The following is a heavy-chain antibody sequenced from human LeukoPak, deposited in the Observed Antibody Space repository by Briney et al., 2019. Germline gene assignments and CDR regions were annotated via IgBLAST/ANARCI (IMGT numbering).Heavy chain of an antibody. V-gene: IGHV3-23*01. J-gene: IGHJ4*02. CDR2: ISVSGDST. CDR1: GFTFTIYA. CDR3: ARGGSFDQ. Sequence: GGSLRLSCAASGFTFTIYAMSWVRQTPGKGLEWVSGISVSGDSTYYADSVKGRFTISRDNSENTLYLQMNSLRAEDTAVYYCARGGSFDQWGQGTLVTVSS. D-gene: IGHD1-26*01.